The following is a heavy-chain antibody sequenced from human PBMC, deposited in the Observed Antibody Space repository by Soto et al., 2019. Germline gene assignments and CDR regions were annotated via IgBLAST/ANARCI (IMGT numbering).Heavy chain of an antibody. D-gene: IGHD6-13*01. V-gene: IGHV1-46*01. Sequence: QVQPVQSGAEVKKPRSSVKVSCKASGYTSTSYYRHWVRQAPGQGLAWMGIINPSGGSTSYAQKFQGRVTMTRDTSKSRVYMEMRSLTSEDTAVYYCARALLAAAGKIWFDPWGQGSLVTVSS. J-gene: IGHJ5*02. CDR3: ARALLAAAGKIWFDP. CDR1: GYTSTSYY. CDR2: INPSGGST.